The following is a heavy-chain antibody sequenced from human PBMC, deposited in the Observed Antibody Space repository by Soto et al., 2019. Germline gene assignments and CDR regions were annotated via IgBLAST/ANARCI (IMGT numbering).Heavy chain of an antibody. J-gene: IGHJ4*02. V-gene: IGHV1-58*02. CDR2: IVVGSGNT. CDR3: AAGGYGSGSYYVPYYFDY. D-gene: IGHD3-10*01. Sequence: SVKVSCKASGYTFTSYYMQCVRQAHGQRLEWIGWIVVGSGNTNYAQKFQERVTITRDMSTSTAYMELSSLRSEDTAVYYCAAGGYGSGSYYVPYYFDYWGQGTLVTAPQ. CDR1: GYTFTSYY.